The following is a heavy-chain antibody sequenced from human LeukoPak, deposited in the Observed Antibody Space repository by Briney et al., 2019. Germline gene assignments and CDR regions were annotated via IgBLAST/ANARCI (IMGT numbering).Heavy chain of an antibody. CDR2: IKQDGSEK. Sequence: GGSLRLSCAASGFNFRTYWMSWVRQAPGKGLEWVASIKQDGSEKSNVDSVRGRFTISRDNAKNSLYLQMNSLRAEDTAVYYCARDGSGWELRYYYYYMDVWGKGTTVTVSS. J-gene: IGHJ6*03. CDR3: ARDGSGWELRYYYYYMDV. CDR1: GFNFRTYW. V-gene: IGHV3-7*01. D-gene: IGHD1-26*01.